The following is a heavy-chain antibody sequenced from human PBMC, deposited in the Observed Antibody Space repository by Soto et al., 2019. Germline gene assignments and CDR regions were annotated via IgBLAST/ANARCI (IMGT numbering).Heavy chain of an antibody. Sequence: GGSLRLSCAASGFTFSSYSMNWVRQAPGKGLEWVSYISSSSSTIYYADSVKGRFTISRDNAKNSLYLQMNSLRAEDTAVYYCASFSWQYSSGWDRRFDYWGQGTLVTVSS. V-gene: IGHV3-48*01. D-gene: IGHD6-19*01. CDR2: ISSSSSTI. J-gene: IGHJ4*02. CDR3: ASFSWQYSSGWDRRFDY. CDR1: GFTFSSYS.